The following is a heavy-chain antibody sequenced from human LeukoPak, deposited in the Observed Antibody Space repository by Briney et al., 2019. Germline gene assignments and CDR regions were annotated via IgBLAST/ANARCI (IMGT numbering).Heavy chain of an antibody. J-gene: IGHJ4*02. D-gene: IGHD3-22*01. Sequence: PGGSLRLSCAASGFTFSDYYMSWIRQAPGKGLEWVSCISSSGSTIYYADSVKGRFTISRDNAKNSLYLQMSSLRAEDTAVYYCARSLSTMIALDYWGQGTLVTVSS. CDR2: ISSSGSTI. CDR3: ARSLSTMIALDY. CDR1: GFTFSDYY. V-gene: IGHV3-11*01.